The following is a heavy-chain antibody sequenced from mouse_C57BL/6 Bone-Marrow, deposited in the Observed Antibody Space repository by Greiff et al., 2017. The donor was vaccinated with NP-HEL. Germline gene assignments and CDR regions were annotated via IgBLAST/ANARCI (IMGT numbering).Heavy chain of an antibody. CDR3: ARYNYGPHYYAMDY. V-gene: IGHV7-3*01. J-gene: IGHJ4*01. Sequence: EVQVVESGGGLVQPGGSLSLSCAASGFTFTDYYMSWVRQPPGKALEWLGFIRNKANGYTTEYSASVKGRFTISRDNSQSILYLQMNALRAEDSATYYCARYNYGPHYYAMDYWGQGTSVTVSS. CDR1: GFTFTDYY. CDR2: IRNKANGYTT. D-gene: IGHD1-1*01.